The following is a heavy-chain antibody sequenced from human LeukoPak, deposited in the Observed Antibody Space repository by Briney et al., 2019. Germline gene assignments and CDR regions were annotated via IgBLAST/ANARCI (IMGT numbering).Heavy chain of an antibody. J-gene: IGHJ4*02. CDR3: AREMEVAVAGISDY. CDR2: IKQDGSEK. Sequence: GGSLRLSCAASGFTFSSYWMSWVRQAPGKGLEWVANIKQDGSEKYYVDSVKGRFTISRDNPKNSLYLQMNSLRAEDTAVYYCAREMEVAVAGISDYWGQGTLVTVSS. D-gene: IGHD6-19*01. V-gene: IGHV3-7*01. CDR1: GFTFSSYW.